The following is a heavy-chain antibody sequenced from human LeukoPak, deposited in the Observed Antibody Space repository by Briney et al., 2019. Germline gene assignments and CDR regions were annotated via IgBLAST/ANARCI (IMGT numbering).Heavy chain of an antibody. D-gene: IGHD2-15*01. CDR2: ISNNGGYT. CDR3: AKQLGYCSDGSCYFPY. J-gene: IGHJ4*02. Sequence: GGSLRLSCAASGFTFSSSAMSWVRQAPGKGLEWVSAISNNGGYTYYADSVQGRFTISRDNTKSTLCLQMNSLRAEDTAVYYCAKQLGYCSDGSCYFPYWGQGTLVTVSS. V-gene: IGHV3-23*01. CDR1: GFTFSSSA.